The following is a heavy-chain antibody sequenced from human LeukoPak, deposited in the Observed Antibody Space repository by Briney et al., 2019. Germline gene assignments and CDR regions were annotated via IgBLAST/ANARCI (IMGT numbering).Heavy chain of an antibody. D-gene: IGHD5-12*01. CDR2: VYNTGRT. Sequence: SETLSLTCTVSGGSISSYFWSWIRQPPGKGLEWIGNVYNTGRTNYNPSLESRVTISVDTSKNQFSLRLSSVTAADTAVYYCARAVGDSGYGRYFDYWGQGTLVTVSP. CDR3: ARAVGDSGYGRYFDY. CDR1: GGSISSYF. J-gene: IGHJ4*02. V-gene: IGHV4-59*01.